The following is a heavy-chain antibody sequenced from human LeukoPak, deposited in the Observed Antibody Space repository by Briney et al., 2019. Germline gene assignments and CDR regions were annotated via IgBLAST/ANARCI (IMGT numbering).Heavy chain of an antibody. CDR3: ARAGGRPAPLDY. V-gene: IGHV4-38-2*02. J-gene: IGHJ4*02. D-gene: IGHD2-2*01. CDR1: GYSISSGYY. CDR2: INHSGST. Sequence: SETLSLTCTVSGYSISSGYYWGWIRQPPGKGLEWIGEINHSGSTNYNPSLKSRVIISVDTSKNQFFLKLSSVTAADTAVYYCARAGGRPAPLDYWGQGTLVTVSS.